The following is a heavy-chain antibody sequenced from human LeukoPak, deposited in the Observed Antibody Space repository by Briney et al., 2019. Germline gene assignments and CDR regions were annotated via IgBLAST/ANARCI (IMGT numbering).Heavy chain of an antibody. V-gene: IGHV4-59*08. CDR2: IYYSGST. CDR1: GGPISSYY. D-gene: IGHD6-6*01. J-gene: IGHJ2*01. CDR3: ARLVGVPGRPHWYFDL. Sequence: PSETLSLTCTVSGGPISSYYWSWIRQPPGKGLEWIGYIYYSGSTNYNPSLKSRVTISVDASKNQFSLKLGSVAAADTAVYYCARLVGVPGRPHWYFDLWGRGTGVSVS.